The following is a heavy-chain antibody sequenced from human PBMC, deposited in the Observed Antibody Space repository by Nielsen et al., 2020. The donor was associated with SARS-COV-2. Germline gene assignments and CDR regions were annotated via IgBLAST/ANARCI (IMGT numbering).Heavy chain of an antibody. J-gene: IGHJ6*02. CDR1: GGSISSYY. CDR2: IKQDGSEK. Sequence: ETLSLTCTVSGGSISSYYWSWVRQAPGKGLEWVANIKQDGSEKYYVDSVKGRFTISRDNAKNSLYLQMNSLRAEDTAVYYCARDLYQPTVSGDYYYYYGMDVWGQGTTVTVSS. CDR3: ARDLYQPTVSGDYYYYYGMDV. D-gene: IGHD4-11*01. V-gene: IGHV3-7*03.